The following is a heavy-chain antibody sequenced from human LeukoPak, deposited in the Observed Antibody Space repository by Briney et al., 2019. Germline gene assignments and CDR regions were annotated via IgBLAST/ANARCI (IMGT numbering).Heavy chain of an antibody. Sequence: GGSLRLSCAASGFTFSDYYMSWIRQAPGKGLEWVSYISSSGSTIYYADSVKGRFTISRDNAKNSLYLQMNSLRAEDTAVYYCASPSDRVYYYYCGMDVWGQGTTVTVSS. CDR2: ISSSGSTI. CDR1: GFTFSDYY. D-gene: IGHD1-14*01. CDR3: ASPSDRVYYYYCGMDV. J-gene: IGHJ6*02. V-gene: IGHV3-11*01.